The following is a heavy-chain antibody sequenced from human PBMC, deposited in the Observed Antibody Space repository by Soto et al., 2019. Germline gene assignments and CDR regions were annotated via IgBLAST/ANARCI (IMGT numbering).Heavy chain of an antibody. V-gene: IGHV1-8*01. D-gene: IGHD2-21*02. CDR3: ERGPWCGGDCYTDY. CDR2: MNPNSGNT. J-gene: IGHJ4*02. CDR1: GYTFTSYD. Sequence: QVPLVQSGAEVKKPGASVKVSCKASGYTFTSYDINWVRQATGQGLEWMGWMNPNSGNTGYAQKFQGRVTMTRNTSISTAYMELSSLRSEDTAVYYCERGPWCGGDCYTDYWGQGTLVTVSS.